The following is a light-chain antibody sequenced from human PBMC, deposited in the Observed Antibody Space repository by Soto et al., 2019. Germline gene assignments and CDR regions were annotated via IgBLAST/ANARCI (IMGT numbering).Light chain of an antibody. V-gene: IGKV1-39*01. J-gene: IGKJ1*01. Sequence: DIQMTQSPSSLSAPVGDRVTITCRASQSISSYLHWYQQRPGKAPKLLIYAASNLQRGVPSRFSASGSGTDFTLTLNSLQPEDFATYYCQQAYSTHWTSRQGTQVDIK. CDR1: QSISSY. CDR2: AAS. CDR3: QQAYSTHWT.